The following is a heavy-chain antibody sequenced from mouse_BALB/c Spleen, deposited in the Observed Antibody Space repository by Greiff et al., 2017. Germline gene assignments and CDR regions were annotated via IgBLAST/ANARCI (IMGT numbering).Heavy chain of an antibody. CDR2: IYPSDSYT. V-gene: IGHV1-69*02. Sequence: VQLQQPGAELVRPGASVKLSCKASGYTFTSYWINWVKQRPGQGLEWIGNIYPSDSYTNYNQKFKDKATLTVDKSSSTAYMQLSSPTSEDSAVYYCTRAASYAMDYWDQGTSVTVSS. J-gene: IGHJ4*01. CDR1: GYTFTSYW. CDR3: TRAASYAMDY.